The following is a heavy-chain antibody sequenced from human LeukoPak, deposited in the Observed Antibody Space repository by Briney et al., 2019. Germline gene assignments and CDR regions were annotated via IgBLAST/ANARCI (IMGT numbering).Heavy chain of an antibody. Sequence: PSETLSLTCAVYGGSFSGYYWSWIRQPPGKGLEWIGEINHSGSTNYNPSLKSRVTISVDTSKNQFSLKLSSVTAADTAVYYCARSRLPGYCSGGSCPSGFDYWGQGTLVTVSS. CDR1: GGSFSGYY. V-gene: IGHV4-34*01. D-gene: IGHD2-15*01. CDR3: ARSRLPGYCSGGSCPSGFDY. CDR2: INHSGST. J-gene: IGHJ4*02.